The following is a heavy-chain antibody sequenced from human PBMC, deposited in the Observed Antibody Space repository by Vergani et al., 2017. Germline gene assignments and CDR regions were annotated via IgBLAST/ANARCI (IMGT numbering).Heavy chain of an antibody. J-gene: IGHJ4*02. CDR2: IKQDGSEK. CDR3: ASLLRSGSYLVGFYYFDY. V-gene: IGHV3-7*01. CDR1: GFTFSSYW. Sequence: EVQLVESGGGLVQPGGSLRLSCAASGFTFSSYWMSWVRQAPGKGLEWVANIKQDGSEKYYVDSVKGRFTISRDNDKNSLYLQMNSLRAEDTAVYYCASLLRSGSYLVGFYYFDYWGQGTLVTVSS. D-gene: IGHD3-10*01.